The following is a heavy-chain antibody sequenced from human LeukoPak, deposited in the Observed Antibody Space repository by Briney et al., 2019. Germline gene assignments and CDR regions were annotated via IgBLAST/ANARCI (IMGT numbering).Heavy chain of an antibody. CDR2: ISTYTGGT. J-gene: IGHJ4*02. CDR3: ARDGPGFGYFDH. V-gene: IGHV1-18*01. D-gene: IGHD3-16*01. CDR1: GYIFTDYH. Sequence: ASVKVSCKTTGYIFTDYHINWLRQAPGQGLEWIRWISTYTGGTKFLQKFQGRVTLTTDTSTTTGYMELRSLTSDDTAVYYCARDGPGFGYFDHWGQGTVVTASS.